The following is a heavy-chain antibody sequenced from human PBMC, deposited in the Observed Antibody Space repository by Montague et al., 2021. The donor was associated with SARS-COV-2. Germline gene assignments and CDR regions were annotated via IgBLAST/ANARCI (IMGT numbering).Heavy chain of an antibody. J-gene: IGHJ4*02. CDR1: GGSLSNYY. V-gene: IGHV4-59*12. CDR3: AMHVPDSYYHLDD. D-gene: IGHD1-26*01. Sequence: SETLSLTCTVSGGSLSNYYWSWIRQPPGKGLEWIGYIYYSGSTNYNPSLKSRVTISVDTSKNQFSLKLSSVTAADTAVYYCAMHVPDSYYHLDDWGQGTLVTVSS. CDR2: IYYSGST.